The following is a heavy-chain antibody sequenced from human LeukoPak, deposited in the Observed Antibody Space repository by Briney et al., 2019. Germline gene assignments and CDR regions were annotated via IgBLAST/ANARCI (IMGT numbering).Heavy chain of an antibody. J-gene: IGHJ6*02. Sequence: TSETLSLTCTVSGGSISSYYWSWIRQPPGKGLEWIGYIYYSGSTNYNPSLKSRVTISVDTSKNQFSLKLSSVTAADTAVYYCARSQGDSSSYYYYGMDVWGQGTTVTVSS. V-gene: IGHV4-59*12. CDR2: IYYSGST. CDR1: GGSISSYY. D-gene: IGHD6-6*01. CDR3: ARSQGDSSSYYYYGMDV.